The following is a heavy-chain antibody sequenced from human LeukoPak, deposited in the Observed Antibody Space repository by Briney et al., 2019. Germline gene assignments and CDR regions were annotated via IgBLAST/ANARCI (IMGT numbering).Heavy chain of an antibody. D-gene: IGHD6-6*01. CDR2: IIPIFGTA. V-gene: IGHV1-69*13. CDR3: AREGSIAAQGAFDI. CDR1: GGTFSSYA. Sequence: SVKVSCKASGGTFSSYAISWVRQDPGQGLEWMGGIIPIFGTANYAQKFQGRVTITADESTSTAYMELSSLRSEDTAVYYCAREGSIAAQGAFDIWGQGTMVTVSS. J-gene: IGHJ3*02.